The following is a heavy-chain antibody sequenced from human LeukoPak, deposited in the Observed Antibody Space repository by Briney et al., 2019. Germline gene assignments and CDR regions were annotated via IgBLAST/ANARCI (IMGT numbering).Heavy chain of an antibody. D-gene: IGHD3-10*02. CDR3: AELGITMIGGV. V-gene: IGHV3-48*03. CDR1: GFPLRNDE. Sequence: GGSLRLSCVASGFPLRNDEMNWVRQAPGKGLEWVSYISSSGSTIYYADSVKGRFTISRDNAKNSLYLQMNSLRAEDTAVYYCAELGITMIGGVWGKGTTVTISS. J-gene: IGHJ6*04. CDR2: ISSSGSTI.